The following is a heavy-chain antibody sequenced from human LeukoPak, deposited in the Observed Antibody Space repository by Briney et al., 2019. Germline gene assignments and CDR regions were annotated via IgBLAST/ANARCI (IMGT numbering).Heavy chain of an antibody. Sequence: QTGGSLRLSCAASGFTVSSNYMSWVRQAPGKGLEWVSVIYSGGSTYYADSVKGRFTISRDNSKNTLYLQMNSLRAEDTAVYYCARDRYYGSGSFAYYFDCWGQGTLVTVSS. D-gene: IGHD3-10*01. CDR1: GFTVSSNY. V-gene: IGHV3-53*01. CDR2: IYSGGST. J-gene: IGHJ4*02. CDR3: ARDRYYGSGSFAYYFDC.